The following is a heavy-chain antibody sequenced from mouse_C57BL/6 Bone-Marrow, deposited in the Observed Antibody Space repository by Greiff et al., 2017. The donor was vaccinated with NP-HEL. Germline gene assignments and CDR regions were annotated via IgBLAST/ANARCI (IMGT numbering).Heavy chain of an antibody. CDR2: ISDGGSYT. V-gene: IGHV5-4*01. CDR1: GFTFSSYA. D-gene: IGHD1-1*01. J-gene: IGHJ3*01. CDR3: ARAPSITTAPFAY. Sequence: EVQLVESGGGLVKPGGSLKLSCAASGFTFSSYAMSWVRQTPETRLEWVATISDGGSYTSYPDNVKGRFTISRDNAKNNLYLQMSHLKSEDTAMYYCARAPSITTAPFAYWGQGTLVTVSA.